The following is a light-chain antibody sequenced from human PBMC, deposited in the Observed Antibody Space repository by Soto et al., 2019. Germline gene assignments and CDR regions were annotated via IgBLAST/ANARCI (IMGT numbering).Light chain of an antibody. CDR3: QQYYSTPLT. CDR1: QSVLYSSNNKNY. CDR2: WAS. V-gene: IGKV4-1*01. Sequence: DIVMTQSPDSLAVSLGERATINCKSSQSVLYSSNNKNYLAWYQQKPGQPPKLLIYWASTRESGVPDRFSSSGSATDFPLTISSLQAEDVAVYYCQQYYSTPLTFGGGTKVEIK. J-gene: IGKJ4*01.